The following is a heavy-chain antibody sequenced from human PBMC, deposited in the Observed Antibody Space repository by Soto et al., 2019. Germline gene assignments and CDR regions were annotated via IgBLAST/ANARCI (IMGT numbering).Heavy chain of an antibody. J-gene: IGHJ6*02. V-gene: IGHV3-30*18. CDR3: AKPHTALSNYYGMDV. Sequence: PGGSLRLSCAASGFTCSSYGMNWVRWAPGKGLEGVAVISYEGSNKYYPDSVKGRFTISRDNSQNTLYLQMNSLRAEDTAVYYCAKPHTALSNYYGMDVWGQGTTVTVSS. D-gene: IGHD5-18*01. CDR2: ISYEGSNK. CDR1: GFTCSSYG.